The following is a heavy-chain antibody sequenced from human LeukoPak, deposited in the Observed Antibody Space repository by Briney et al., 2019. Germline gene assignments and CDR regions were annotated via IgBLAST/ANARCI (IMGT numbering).Heavy chain of an antibody. CDR2: ISSSSSYI. Sequence: GGSLRLSCAASGFTFSTYWMHWVRQAPGKGLEWVSSISSSSSYIYYADSVKGRFTISRDNAKNSLYLQMNSLRAEDTAFYYCVRDGSSRGNFDHRGPGTLVSV. CDR1: GFTFSTYW. CDR3: VRDGSSRGNFDH. V-gene: IGHV3-21*01. D-gene: IGHD2/OR15-2a*01. J-gene: IGHJ4*02.